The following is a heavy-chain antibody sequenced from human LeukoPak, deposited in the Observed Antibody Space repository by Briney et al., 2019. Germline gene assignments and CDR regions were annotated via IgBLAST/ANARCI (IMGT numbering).Heavy chain of an antibody. CDR1: GFTFSSYA. Sequence: GGSLRLSCAASGFTFSSYAMSWVRQAPGKGLEWVSTINDNSGGTYYADSVRGRFSISRDNSKNTLNLQMNSLRAEDTAVYYCAKKLGNYRSPFDYWGQGTLVTVSS. V-gene: IGHV3-23*01. J-gene: IGHJ4*02. CDR3: AKKLGNYRSPFDY. CDR2: INDNSGGT. D-gene: IGHD3-16*02.